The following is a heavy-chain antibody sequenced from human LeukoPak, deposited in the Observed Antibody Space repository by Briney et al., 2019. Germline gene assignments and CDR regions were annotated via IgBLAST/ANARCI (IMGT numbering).Heavy chain of an antibody. CDR3: ARGGSGYSYGYGSNWFDP. Sequence: GGSLRLSCAASGFTFSSYAMHWVRQAPGKGLEWVAVISYDGSNKYYADSVKGRFTISRDNSKNTLYLQMNSLRAEDTAVYYCARGGSGYSYGYGSNWFDPWGQGTLVTVSS. J-gene: IGHJ5*02. CDR1: GFTFSSYA. V-gene: IGHV3-30-3*01. D-gene: IGHD5-18*01. CDR2: ISYDGSNK.